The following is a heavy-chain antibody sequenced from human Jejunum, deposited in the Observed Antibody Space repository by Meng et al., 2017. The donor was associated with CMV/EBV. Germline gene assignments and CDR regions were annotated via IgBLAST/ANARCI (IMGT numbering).Heavy chain of an antibody. CDR3: THFVGGYYPSRPDF. V-gene: IGHV2-5*02. CDR2: IYWGDRE. J-gene: IGHJ4*02. CDR1: GFSPVTRGEG. D-gene: IGHD1-26*01. Sequence: QIPLKESGPTLVKPNQTLTLTCSFSGFSPVTRGEGVGWIRQPPGKALEWLALIYWGDRERYSPSLNYRLTITKDTSKNEVVLTMTDMDPVDTGTYYCTHFVGGYYPSRPDFWGQGTLVTVSS.